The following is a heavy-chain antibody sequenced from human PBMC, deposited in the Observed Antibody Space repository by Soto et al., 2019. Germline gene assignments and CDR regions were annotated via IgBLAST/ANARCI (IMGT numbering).Heavy chain of an antibody. CDR2: TSYDGSNN. V-gene: IGHV3-33*05. CDR3: ARWGTTGGLDV. D-gene: IGHD3-16*01. Sequence: QVQLVESGGGVVQPGTSLRLSCVGSGFTFRSYVIHWVRQAPGKGQEWVALTSYDGSNNFYGDSVKGRFTISRHNSRNTVELQMDSLRFEDTALYYCARWGTTGGLDVWGQGTLVSVSS. J-gene: IGHJ4*02. CDR1: GFTFRSYV.